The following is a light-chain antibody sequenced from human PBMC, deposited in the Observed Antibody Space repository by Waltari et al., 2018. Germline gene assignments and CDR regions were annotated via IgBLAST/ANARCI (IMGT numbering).Light chain of an antibody. J-gene: IGLJ2*01. CDR1: SGAVGYSDL. CDR2: GVN. V-gene: IGLV2-23*02. Sequence: STLTQPASVSRAPGQSITISCMGPSGAVGYSDLASWYQQHPGKAPKFMIYGVNKRPSGVSNRFSGSKSGNTASLTISGLQGEDEAIYFCTSYAAYNTVIFGGGTKVTVL. CDR3: TSYAAYNTVI.